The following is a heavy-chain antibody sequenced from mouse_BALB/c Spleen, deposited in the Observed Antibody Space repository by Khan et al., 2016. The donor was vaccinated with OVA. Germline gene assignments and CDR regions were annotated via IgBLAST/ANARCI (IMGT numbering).Heavy chain of an antibody. CDR3: ARRGYDYGRGALFAY. V-gene: IGHV2-2*02. CDR1: GFSLNNYS. D-gene: IGHD2-4*01. Sequence: QVRLQQSGPGLVQPSQSLSITCTVSGFSLNNYSVHWVRQSPGKGLEWLGIIWSAGSTDYNAAFISRLTISKDNSRSQVFFKMNSLQPNDTAIYYCARRGYDYGRGALFAYWGQGTLVTVAA. J-gene: IGHJ3*01. CDR2: IWSAGST.